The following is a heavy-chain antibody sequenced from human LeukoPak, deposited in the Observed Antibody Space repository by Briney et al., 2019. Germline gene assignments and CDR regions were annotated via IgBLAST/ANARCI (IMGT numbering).Heavy chain of an antibody. Sequence: ASVKVSCKASGYTFTGYYMHWVRQAPGQGLEWMGWINPNSGGTSYAQKFQGRVTMTRDTSISTAYMELSRLRSDDTAEYYCARGGSGSYLDAFDMWGQGTMVAVSS. CDR3: ARGGSGSYLDAFDM. V-gene: IGHV1-2*02. CDR2: INPNSGGT. J-gene: IGHJ3*02. D-gene: IGHD3-10*01. CDR1: GYTFTGYY.